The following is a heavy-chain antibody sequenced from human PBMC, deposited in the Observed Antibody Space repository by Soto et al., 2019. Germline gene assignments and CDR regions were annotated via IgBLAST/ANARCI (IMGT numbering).Heavy chain of an antibody. CDR3: ARRHRQLWFDP. V-gene: IGHV4-39*01. D-gene: IGHD1-1*01. CDR2: IHYSGTT. Sequence: SETLSLTCGVSGGSISSVDYYWGWIRQPPGKGLEWVGNIHYSGTTYCNPSLKSRVTISVDTSKNQFSLNLSSVTAADTAVYYCARRHRQLWFDPWGQGTLVTVSS. CDR1: GGSISSVDYY. J-gene: IGHJ5*02.